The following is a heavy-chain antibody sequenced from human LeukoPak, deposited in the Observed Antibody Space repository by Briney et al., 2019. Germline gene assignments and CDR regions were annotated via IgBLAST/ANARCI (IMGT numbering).Heavy chain of an antibody. CDR3: ARDSTYYYGSGSYWDV. D-gene: IGHD3-10*01. Sequence: GGSLRLSCAASGFSFSSHGMSWVRQAPGKGLEWVSGIIGGAGSTYYADSVKGRFTISRDNAKNSLYLQMNSLRAEDTAVYYCARDSTYYYGSGSYWDVWGQGTLVTVSS. V-gene: IGHV3-23*01. J-gene: IGHJ4*02. CDR2: IIGGAGST. CDR1: GFSFSSHG.